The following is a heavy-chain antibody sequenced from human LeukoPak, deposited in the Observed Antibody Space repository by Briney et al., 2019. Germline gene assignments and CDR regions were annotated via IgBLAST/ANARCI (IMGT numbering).Heavy chain of an antibody. CDR2: INPNSGGT. CDR3: AQDYVTVTKFFPDAFDI. J-gene: IGHJ3*02. D-gene: IGHD4-17*01. CDR1: GYTFTGYY. V-gene: IGHV1-2*02. Sequence: GASVKVSCKASGYTFTGYYMHWVRQAPGQGLEWMGWINPNSGGTNYAQKFRGRVTMTRDTSISTAYMELSRLRSDDTAVYYCAQDYVTVTKFFPDAFDIWGQGTMVTVSS.